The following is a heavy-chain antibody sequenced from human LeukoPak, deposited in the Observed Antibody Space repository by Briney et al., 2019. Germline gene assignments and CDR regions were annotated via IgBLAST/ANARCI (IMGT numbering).Heavy chain of an antibody. J-gene: IGHJ4*02. CDR1: GFTFSSYG. Sequence: PGGSLRLSCAASGFTFSSYGMSWVRQAPGKGLGWVSSISSSSSYIYYADSVKGRFTISRDNAKNSLYLQMNSLRAEDTAVYYCARWTIAVASDYWGQGTLVTVSS. CDR3: ARWTIAVASDY. D-gene: IGHD6-19*01. V-gene: IGHV3-21*01. CDR2: ISSSSSYI.